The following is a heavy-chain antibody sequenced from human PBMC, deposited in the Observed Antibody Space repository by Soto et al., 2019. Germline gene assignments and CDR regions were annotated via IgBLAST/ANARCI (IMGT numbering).Heavy chain of an antibody. CDR2: FNPYTGGT. D-gene: IGHD1-1*01. CDR3: ARLWRKIGTAFDP. J-gene: IGHJ5*02. V-gene: IGHV1-46*01. Sequence: QGQLVQSGAEVKKPGASVKVSCKASGYTFTTYYIHWMRQAPGQGLEWMGMFNPYTGGTRYAHKFQGRVTMTGDPSTSTGSMQLSRLRSDGTAVYYCARLWRKIGTAFDPWGQATLVSVSS. CDR1: GYTFTTYY.